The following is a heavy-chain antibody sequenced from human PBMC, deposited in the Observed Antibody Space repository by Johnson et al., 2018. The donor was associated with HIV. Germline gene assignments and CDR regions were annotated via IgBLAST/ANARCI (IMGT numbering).Heavy chain of an antibody. CDR1: GFTFSSYG. V-gene: IGHV3-30*03. CDR3: ARRGRRADDAFDI. D-gene: IGHD3-16*01. Sequence: QVQLVESGGGVVQPGRSLRLSCAASGFTFSSYGMHWVRQAPGKGLEWVAVISYDGSNKYYADSVKGRFTISRDNSKNTLYLQMNSLIAEDTAVYYCARRGRRADDAFDIWGQGTMVTVSS. CDR2: ISYDGSNK. J-gene: IGHJ3*02.